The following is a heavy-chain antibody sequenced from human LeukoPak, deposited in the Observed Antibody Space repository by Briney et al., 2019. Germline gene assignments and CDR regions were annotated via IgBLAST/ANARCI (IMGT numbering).Heavy chain of an antibody. CDR3: AKGSSSWYPFDY. CDR2: ISGKGGST. V-gene: IGHV3-23*01. Sequence: GGSLRLTCAASGFTFSSYAMSWVRQAPGKGLECVSGISGKGGSTYYADSVKGRFTVSRDNSKNTLYLQMNTLRAEDTAVYYCAKGSSSWYPFDYWGQGTLVTVSS. CDR1: GFTFSSYA. J-gene: IGHJ4*02. D-gene: IGHD6-13*01.